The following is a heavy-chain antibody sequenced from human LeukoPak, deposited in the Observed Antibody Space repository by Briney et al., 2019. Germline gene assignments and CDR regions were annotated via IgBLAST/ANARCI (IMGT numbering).Heavy chain of an antibody. CDR2: ISYDENTK. Sequence: GRSLILSCVASGFTFSSYVMHWVRQAPGKGLEWGALISYDENTKYYTESVKGRFTISRDNSKRTLYLHMNSLSAEDSAVYYCAKDSPPGYSSSWYVWGQGTLVTVSS. J-gene: IGHJ4*02. CDR3: AKDSPPGYSSSWYV. V-gene: IGHV3-30*18. CDR1: GFTFSSYV. D-gene: IGHD6-13*01.